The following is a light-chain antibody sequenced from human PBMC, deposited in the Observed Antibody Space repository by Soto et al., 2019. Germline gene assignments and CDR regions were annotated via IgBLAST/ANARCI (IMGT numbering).Light chain of an antibody. CDR3: LQDYNYPWT. CDR1: QAIRVD. J-gene: IGKJ1*01. Sequence: AIQMTQSPSSLSASVGYRVTITCRASQAIRVDLAWYQQKPGKAPKLLIYAASSLYSGVPSRFRGSGSGTDFTLTISSLQPEDFETYYCLQDYNYPWTFGQGTKVDIK. V-gene: IGKV1-6*01. CDR2: AAS.